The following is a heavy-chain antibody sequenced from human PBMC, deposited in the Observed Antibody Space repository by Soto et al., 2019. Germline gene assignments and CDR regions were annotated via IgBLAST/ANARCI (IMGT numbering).Heavy chain of an antibody. J-gene: IGHJ5*02. Sequence: GASVKVSCKASGYTFTTYAMHWVRQAPGQRLEWMGWINVGNGNTRYSQKFQGRVTITRDTSASTGYMELSSLRSEDTAVYYCARDGSGYDFWWLDPWGQGTLVTVSS. D-gene: IGHD5-12*01. V-gene: IGHV1-3*01. CDR2: INVGNGNT. CDR1: GYTFTTYA. CDR3: ARDGSGYDFWWLDP.